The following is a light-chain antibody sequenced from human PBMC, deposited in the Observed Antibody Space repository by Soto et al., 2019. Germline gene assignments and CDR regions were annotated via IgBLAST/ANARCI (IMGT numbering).Light chain of an antibody. J-gene: IGKJ2*01. CDR1: QDIDNY. V-gene: IGKV1-33*01. Sequence: DIQMTQSPSSLSASVGDRVTITCQASQDIDNYLNWYQQKPGKVPKLLINDASNLETGVPSRFSGSGSGTDFTFTISSLQPEDIATYYCQQYDNLPTFGQGTKLEIK. CDR3: QQYDNLPT. CDR2: DAS.